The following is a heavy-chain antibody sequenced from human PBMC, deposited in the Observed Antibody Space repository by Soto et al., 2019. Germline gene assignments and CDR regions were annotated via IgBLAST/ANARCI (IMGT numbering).Heavy chain of an antibody. V-gene: IGHV3-23*01. D-gene: IGHD3-16*01. Sequence: GGSLRLSCAASGFTFSSYAMTWVRQAPGKGLEWVSSISGSGGYTYYADSVKGRFTTSRDNSKNTLYLQMNSLRAEDTAVYYCAKSPGGTGYWGQGTLVTVSS. CDR1: GFTFSSYA. CDR3: AKSPGGTGY. J-gene: IGHJ4*02. CDR2: ISGSGGYT.